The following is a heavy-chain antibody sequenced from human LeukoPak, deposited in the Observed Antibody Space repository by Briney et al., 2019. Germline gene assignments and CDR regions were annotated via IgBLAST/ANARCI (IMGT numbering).Heavy chain of an antibody. V-gene: IGHV2-70*01. CDR3: ARIRSGYSSGWYPFDY. J-gene: IGHJ4*02. CDR1: GFSLSTSGMC. Sequence: SGPALVKPPQTLTLTCTFSGFSLSTSGMCGSWIRQPPGKSLEWLALIDWDDDKYYSTSLKTRLTISKDTSQNQVVLTMTNMDPVDTATYYCARIRSGYSSGWYPFDYWGQGTLVTVSS. D-gene: IGHD6-19*01. CDR2: IDWDDDK.